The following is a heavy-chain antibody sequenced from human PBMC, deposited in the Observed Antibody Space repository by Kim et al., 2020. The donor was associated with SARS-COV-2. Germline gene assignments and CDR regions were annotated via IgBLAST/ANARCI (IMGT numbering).Heavy chain of an antibody. CDR3: ARHDEYYDSSGSDVDF. CDR2: IGGSGGST. J-gene: IGHJ4*02. CDR1: GFTFGSYA. V-gene: IGHV3-23*01. Sequence: GGSLRLSCAASGFTFGSYAMSWVRQAPGKGLEWVSAIGGSGGSTFYPDSVKGRFTISRDNSKNTLYLQMNSLRAEDTAVYYCARHDEYYDSSGSDVDFWGPGAPVTASS. D-gene: IGHD3-22*01.